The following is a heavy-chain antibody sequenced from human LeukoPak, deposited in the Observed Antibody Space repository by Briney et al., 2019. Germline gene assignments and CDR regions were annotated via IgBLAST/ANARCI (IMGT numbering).Heavy chain of an antibody. D-gene: IGHD6-19*01. CDR3: AKDDIAVAAYYFDY. Sequence: QPGGSLRLFCAASGFTFSSYAMSWVRQAPGKGLEWVSAISGSGVSTYYADSVKGRFTISRDNSKNTLYLQMNSLRAEDTAVYYCAKDDIAVAAYYFDYWGQGTLVTVSS. CDR1: GFTFSSYA. J-gene: IGHJ4*02. CDR2: ISGSGVST. V-gene: IGHV3-23*01.